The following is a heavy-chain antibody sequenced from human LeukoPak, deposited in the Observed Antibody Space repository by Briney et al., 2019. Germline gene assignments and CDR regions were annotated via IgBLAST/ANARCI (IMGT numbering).Heavy chain of an antibody. CDR3: ARDRITGTTDWFDP. J-gene: IGHJ5*02. V-gene: IGHV4-61*02. D-gene: IGHD1-20*01. CDR2: IYTSGST. CDR1: GGSISSGSYY. Sequence: SETLSLTCTVSGGSISSGSYYWSWIRQPAGKGLEWIGRIYTSGSTNYNPSLKSRVTISVDTSKNQLSLKLSSVTAADTAVYYCARDRITGTTDWFDPWGQGTLVTVSS.